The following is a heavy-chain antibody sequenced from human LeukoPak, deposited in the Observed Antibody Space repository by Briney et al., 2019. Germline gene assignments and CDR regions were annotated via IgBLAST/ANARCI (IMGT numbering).Heavy chain of an antibody. D-gene: IGHD1-26*01. CDR2: IYYSGST. J-gene: IGHJ4*02. CDR3: ARLVGARHVDY. Sequence: SETLSLTCTVSGGSISSYYWSRIRQPPGKGLEWIGYIYYSGSTNYNPSLKSRVTISVDTSKNQFSLKLSSVTAADTAVYYCARLVGARHVDYWGQGTLVTVSS. CDR1: GGSISSYY. V-gene: IGHV4-59*01.